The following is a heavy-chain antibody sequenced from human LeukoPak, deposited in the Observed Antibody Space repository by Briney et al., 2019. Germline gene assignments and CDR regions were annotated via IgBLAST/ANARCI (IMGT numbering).Heavy chain of an antibody. CDR1: GFTVSSNY. Sequence: SGGSLRLSCAASGFTVSSNYMNWVRQAPGKGLEWVSVIYGGGNIYYADSVKGRFTVSRDNAKNSLFLQMNSLRAEDTAIYYCARSLTTLTYEGYWGQGTLVTVSS. J-gene: IGHJ4*02. V-gene: IGHV3-53*01. D-gene: IGHD1-1*01. CDR2: IYGGGNI. CDR3: ARSLTTLTYEGY.